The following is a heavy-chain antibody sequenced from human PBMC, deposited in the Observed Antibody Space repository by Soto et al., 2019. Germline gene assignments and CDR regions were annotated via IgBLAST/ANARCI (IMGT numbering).Heavy chain of an antibody. D-gene: IGHD2-2*01. CDR2: INHSGST. J-gene: IGHJ4*02. CDR3: ARGRLVPAVNFDY. CDR1: GGSFSGYY. Sequence: TSETLSLTCAVYGGSFSGYYWSWIRQPPGKGLEWIGEINHSGSTNYNPSLKSRVTISVDTSKNQFSLKLSSVTAADTAVYYCARGRLVPAVNFDYWGLGTLVTVSS. V-gene: IGHV4-34*01.